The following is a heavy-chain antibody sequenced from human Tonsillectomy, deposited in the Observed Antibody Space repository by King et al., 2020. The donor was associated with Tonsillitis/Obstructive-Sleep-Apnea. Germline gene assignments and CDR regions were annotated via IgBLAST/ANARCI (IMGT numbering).Heavy chain of an antibody. CDR1: GVSVSANY. V-gene: IGHV3-53*01. D-gene: IGHD2/OR15-2a*01. Sequence: VQLVESGGGLIQPGGSLRLYCAASGVSVSANYRTWVRQSPVKGLEWVSVIPSDGAPHYADSVKGRFTISRDNSKNTLFLQMDSLRAEDTALYYCVLEGAEGFQYFDYWGQGTLVTVSS. CDR2: IPSDGAP. J-gene: IGHJ4*02. CDR3: VLEGAEGFQYFDY.